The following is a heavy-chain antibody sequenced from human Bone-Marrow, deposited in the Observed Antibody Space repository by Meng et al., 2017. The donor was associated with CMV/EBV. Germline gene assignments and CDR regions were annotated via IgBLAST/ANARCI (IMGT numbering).Heavy chain of an antibody. J-gene: IGHJ6*02. CDR2: SSLSLLQQTTHRSSRT. CDR3: ARDSCTTCPYYYYGMDL. V-gene: IGHV1-69*05. CDR1: EAPSAAML. D-gene: IGHD2-2*01. Sequence: KVPARLLEAPSAAMLSAGCDRPLDKGLSGWEGSSLSLLQQTTHRSSRTNDAQKFQGRVTITRDTSTRTVHMELRSLRSDDTAVYYCARDSCTTCPYYYYGMDLWGQGTPVTVSS.